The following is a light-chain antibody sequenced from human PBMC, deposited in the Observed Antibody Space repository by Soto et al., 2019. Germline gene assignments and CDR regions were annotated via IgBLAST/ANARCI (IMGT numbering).Light chain of an antibody. CDR3: QQYGSSPPRYT. V-gene: IGKV3-20*01. CDR2: GTS. Sequence: EIVLTQSPGTLSLSPGERATLSCRASQSVSSSYLGWYQQKPGQAPRLLIYGTSSRATDIPDRFSGSGSGTDFTLTISRLEPEDFAVYYCQQYGSSPPRYTFGQGTKLEIK. CDR1: QSVSSSY. J-gene: IGKJ2*01.